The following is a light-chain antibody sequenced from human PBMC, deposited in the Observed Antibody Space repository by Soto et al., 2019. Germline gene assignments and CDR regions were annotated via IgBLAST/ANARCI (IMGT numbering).Light chain of an antibody. Sequence: QSVLTQPASVSGSPGQSITISCTGTSSDVGSCNCVSWYQQHPGKAPTLMIYEVNKRPSGVSNRFSGSKSGNTASLTISGLQAEDEADYYCGSSGGSPNCVFGGGTKVTVL. CDR2: EVN. CDR1: SSDVGSCNC. V-gene: IGLV2-23*02. CDR3: GSSGGSPNCV. J-gene: IGLJ3*02.